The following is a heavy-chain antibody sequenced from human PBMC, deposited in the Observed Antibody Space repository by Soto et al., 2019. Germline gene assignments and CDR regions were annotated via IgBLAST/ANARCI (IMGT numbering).Heavy chain of an antibody. CDR3: AKDKGYDILTGMDV. CDR2: ISWNSGSI. D-gene: IGHD3-9*01. V-gene: IGHV3-9*01. J-gene: IGHJ6*02. CDR1: GFTFDDYA. Sequence: PGGSLRLSCVASGFTFDDYAMHWVRQAPGKGLEWVSGISWNSGSIGYADSVKGRFTISRDNAKNSLYLQMNRLRAEDTALYYCAKDKGYDILTGMDVWGQGTTVTVSS.